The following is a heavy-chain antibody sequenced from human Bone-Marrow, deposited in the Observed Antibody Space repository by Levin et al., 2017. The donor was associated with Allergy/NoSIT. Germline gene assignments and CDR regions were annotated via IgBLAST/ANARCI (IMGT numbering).Heavy chain of an antibody. V-gene: IGHV3-30*03. CDR3: ARNWGSQDGMDV. Sequence: GGSLRLSCAASGFTFSSYGMHWVRQAPGKGLEWVAVISYDGSNKYYADSVKGRFTISRDNSKNTLYLQMNSLRAEDTAVYYCARNWGSQDGMDVWGQGTTVTVSS. D-gene: IGHD7-27*01. CDR1: GFTFSSYG. CDR2: ISYDGSNK. J-gene: IGHJ6*02.